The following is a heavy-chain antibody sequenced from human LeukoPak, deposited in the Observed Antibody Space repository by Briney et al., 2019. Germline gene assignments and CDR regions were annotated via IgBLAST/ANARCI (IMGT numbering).Heavy chain of an antibody. V-gene: IGHV1-2*02. J-gene: IGHJ5*02. CDR2: INPNSGGT. D-gene: IGHD5-18*01. CDR3: AREDGYRYES. CDR1: GYTFTVYY. Sequence: GASVTVSCKASGYTFTVYYMHWVRQAPGQGLEWMGWINPNSGGTNYAQKFQGRVTMTRHTSISTACMELSGLRSDDTAVYYCAREDGYRYESWGQGALVTVSS.